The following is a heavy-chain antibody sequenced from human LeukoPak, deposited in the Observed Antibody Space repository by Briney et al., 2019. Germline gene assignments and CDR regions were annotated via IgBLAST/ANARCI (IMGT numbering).Heavy chain of an antibody. V-gene: IGHV3-23*01. J-gene: IGHJ5*02. CDR2: ISGSGGST. Sequence: PGGSLRLSCAASGFTFSSYAMSWVRQAPGKGLEWVSAISGSGGSTYYADSVKGRFTISRDNAKNTLYLQMNSLRAEDTAVYYCARVSSGWYNWFDPWGQGTLVTVSS. CDR3: ARVSSGWYNWFDP. D-gene: IGHD6-19*01. CDR1: GFTFSSYA.